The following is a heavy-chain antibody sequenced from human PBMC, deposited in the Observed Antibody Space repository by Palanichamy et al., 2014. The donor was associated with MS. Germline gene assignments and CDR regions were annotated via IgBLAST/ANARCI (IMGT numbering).Heavy chain of an antibody. CDR3: AREYYASGSLDY. Sequence: SVRVSCKASGYTFTSYAMHWVRQAPGQRLEWMGWINAGNGNTEYSQKFQGRVTINRDTSASKAYMEVSSLTSEDTAVYYCAREYYASGSLDYWGQGTLVTVSS. D-gene: IGHD3-10*01. CDR1: GYTFTSYA. V-gene: IGHV1-3*01. J-gene: IGHJ4*02. CDR2: INAGNGNT.